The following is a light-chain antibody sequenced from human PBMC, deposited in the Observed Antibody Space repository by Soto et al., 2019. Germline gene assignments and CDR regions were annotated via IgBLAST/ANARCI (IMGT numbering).Light chain of an antibody. J-gene: IGLJ1*01. CDR1: SSDVGGFDY. CDR3: TLYTSENTYV. CDR2: DVS. Sequence: QSVLTQPASVSGSPGQSITISCTGSSSDVGGFDYVSWYQQHPGKAPKLMIYDVSNRPSGVSNRFSGSKSGNTASLTISGLQAADEADYYCTLYTSENTYVFGTGTKLTVL. V-gene: IGLV2-14*03.